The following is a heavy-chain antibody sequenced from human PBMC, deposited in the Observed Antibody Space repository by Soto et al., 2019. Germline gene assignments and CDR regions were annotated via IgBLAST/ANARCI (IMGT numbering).Heavy chain of an antibody. CDR2: IYTSGST. CDR1: GGSISSYY. D-gene: IGHD2-15*01. V-gene: IGHV4-4*07. CDR3: ARGGCSGGSCYVPFDY. Sequence: KASETLSLTCTVSGGSISSYYWSWIRQPAGKGLEWIGRIYTSGSTNYNPSLKSRVTMSVDTSKNQFSLKLSSVTAADTAVYYCARGGCSGGSCYVPFDYWGQGTLVTVSS. J-gene: IGHJ4*02.